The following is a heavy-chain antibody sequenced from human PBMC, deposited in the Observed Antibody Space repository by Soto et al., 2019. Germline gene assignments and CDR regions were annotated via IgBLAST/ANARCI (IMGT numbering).Heavy chain of an antibody. Sequence: GGSLRLSCAASGFTFSSYSMNWVRQAPGKGLEWVSYISSSSSYIYYADSVKGRFTISRDNAKNSLYLQMNSLRAEDTAVYYCARDLAHIVVVTAHPMDVWGQGTTVTVSS. CDR3: ARDLAHIVVVTAHPMDV. J-gene: IGHJ6*02. CDR1: GFTFSSYS. V-gene: IGHV3-21*03. CDR2: ISSSSSYI. D-gene: IGHD2-21*02.